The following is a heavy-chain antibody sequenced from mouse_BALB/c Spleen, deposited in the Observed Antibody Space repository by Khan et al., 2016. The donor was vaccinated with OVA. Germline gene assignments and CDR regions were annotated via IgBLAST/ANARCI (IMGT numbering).Heavy chain of an antibody. V-gene: IGHV1S29*02. CDR3: VRSGYGSFAF. J-gene: IGHJ3*01. CDR2: IYPNDGGS. CDR1: GYTFSDYN. D-gene: IGHD1-2*01. Sequence: VQLQQPGPELVKPGASVKISCKASGYTFSDYNMDWVKQSHGKRLEWLGYIYPNDGGSGSNQKFKTKATLTVDMSSSTAYMELRSLTSEDSAVYYWVRSGYGSFAFWGQGTLVTVS.